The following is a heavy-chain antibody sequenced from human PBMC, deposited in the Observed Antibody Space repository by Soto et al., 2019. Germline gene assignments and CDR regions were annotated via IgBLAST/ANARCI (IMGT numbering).Heavy chain of an antibody. V-gene: IGHV3-66*04. CDR1: GFTVSSNY. CDR3: ARRYCSGGSCYWDY. D-gene: IGHD2-15*01. CDR2: IYSGGST. J-gene: IGHJ4*02. Sequence: GGSLRLSCAASGFTVSSNYMSWVRQAPGKGLEWVSVIYSGGSTYYADSVKGRFTISRDNSKNTLYLQMNSLRAEDTAVYYCARRYCSGGSCYWDYWGQGTLVTVSS.